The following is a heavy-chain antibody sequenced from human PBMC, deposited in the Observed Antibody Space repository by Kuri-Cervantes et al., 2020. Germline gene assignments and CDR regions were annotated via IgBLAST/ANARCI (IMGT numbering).Heavy chain of an antibody. CDR3: TRGVGGEAIDF. V-gene: IGHV3-49*03. J-gene: IGHJ4*02. CDR1: GFNFGDFD. Sequence: GGSLRLSCQASGFNFGDFDMSWFRQPPGKGLEWVGYIRRRSYGATTEYAASVRGRFSISRDDVESIAYLQMNGLKTDDTGDYYCTRGVGGEAIDFWGQGSRVTVSS. D-gene: IGHD3-16*01. CDR2: IRRRSYGATT.